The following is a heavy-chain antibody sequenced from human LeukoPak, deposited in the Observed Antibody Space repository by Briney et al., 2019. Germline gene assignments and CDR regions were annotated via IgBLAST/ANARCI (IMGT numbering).Heavy chain of an antibody. J-gene: IGHJ6*03. D-gene: IGHD3-16*01. CDR2: INHSGST. CDR3: ALQTGGALGYYYYYMDV. V-gene: IGHV4-34*01. CDR1: GGSFSGYY. Sequence: SETLSLTCAVYGGSFSGYYWSWIRQPPGKGLEWIGEINHSGSTNYNPSLKSRVTISVDTSKNQFSLKLSSVTAADTAVYYCALQTGGALGYYYYYMDVWGKGTTVTVSS.